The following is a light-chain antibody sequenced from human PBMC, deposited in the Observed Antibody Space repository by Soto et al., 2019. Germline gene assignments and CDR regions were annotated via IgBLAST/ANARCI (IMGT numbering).Light chain of an antibody. CDR2: DVS. CDR3: RQYNNWPFS. J-gene: IGKJ5*01. V-gene: IGKV3-15*01. CDR1: QSVSSN. Sequence: EIVMTQSPATLSVSPVERATLSRRASQSVSSNLAWYQQKSGQSPRLLIYDVSIRATGVPARFSGTGSETDFTLTISGLQSEDSAVYFCRQYNNWPFSFGQGTRLEIK.